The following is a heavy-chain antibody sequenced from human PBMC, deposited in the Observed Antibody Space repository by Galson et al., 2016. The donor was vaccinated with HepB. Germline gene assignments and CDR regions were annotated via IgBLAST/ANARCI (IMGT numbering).Heavy chain of an antibody. Sequence: SVKVSCKASGYTFSSSGISWVRQAPGQGLEWMGWISAYNGNTNYAQKLQGRVTMTTDTSTSTAYMELRSLRSDDTAVYYCAREGSTRNYFDPWGQGTLVIVSS. V-gene: IGHV1-18*01. J-gene: IGHJ5*02. CDR3: AREGSTRNYFDP. CDR1: GYTFSSSG. CDR2: ISAYNGNT. D-gene: IGHD1-7*01.